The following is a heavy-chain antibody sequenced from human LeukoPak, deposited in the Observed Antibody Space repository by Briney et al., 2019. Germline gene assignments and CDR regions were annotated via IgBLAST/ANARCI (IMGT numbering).Heavy chain of an antibody. CDR1: GFTFSSYS. CDR2: ISSSSSTI. Sequence: PGGSLRLSCAASGFTFSSYSMNWVRQAPGKGLEWVSYISSSSSTIYYADSVKGRFTISRDNAKNSLYLQMNSLRAEDTAVYYCASSITMVRGVIETLDYWGQGTLVTVSS. D-gene: IGHD3-10*01. J-gene: IGHJ4*02. CDR3: ASSITMVRGVIETLDY. V-gene: IGHV3-48*04.